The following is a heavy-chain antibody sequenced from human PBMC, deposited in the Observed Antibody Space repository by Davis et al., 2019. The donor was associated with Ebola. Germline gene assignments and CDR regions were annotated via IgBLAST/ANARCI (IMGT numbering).Heavy chain of an antibody. Sequence: PSETLSLTCSVAGDAVNSGSAYWSWIRQTPGKGLEWIGYISYIGSTNYNPSLKSRVTISVDTSKNQFSLRLSSVTAADTAVYYCASQIAYSSSWFVSWGQGTLVTVSS. CDR3: ASQIAYSSSWFVS. D-gene: IGHD6-13*01. J-gene: IGHJ5*01. V-gene: IGHV4-61*01. CDR2: ISYIGST. CDR1: GDAVNSGSAY.